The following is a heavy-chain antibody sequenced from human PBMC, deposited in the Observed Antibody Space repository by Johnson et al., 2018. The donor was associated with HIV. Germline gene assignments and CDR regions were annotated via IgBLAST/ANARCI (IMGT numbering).Heavy chain of an antibody. J-gene: IGHJ3*01. CDR2: ISYDGSNK. Sequence: QVQLVESGGGLVRPGGSLRLSCAASGFTFSDYYMSWIRQAPGKGLEWVAVISYDGSNKYYADSVKGRFTISRYNSKNTLYLQMNSLRAEDTAVYYCAKSQEAYNYDDAFDVWGQGTMVTVSS. D-gene: IGHD5-24*01. V-gene: IGHV3-30*18. CDR1: GFTFSDYY. CDR3: AKSQEAYNYDDAFDV.